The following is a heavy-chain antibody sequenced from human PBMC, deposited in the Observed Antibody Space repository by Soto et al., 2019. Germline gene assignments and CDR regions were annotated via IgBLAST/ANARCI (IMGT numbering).Heavy chain of an antibody. CDR2: IYHSGST. J-gene: IGHJ5*02. D-gene: IGHD3-22*01. CDR1: GGSISSSNW. Sequence: PSETLSLTCAVSGGSISSSNWWSWVRQPPGKGLEWIGEIYHSGSTNYNPSLKSRVTISVDKSKNQFSLRLSSVTAADTAVYYCAREKNYDSSGYYSYWFDPWGQGTLVTVSS. CDR3: AREKNYDSSGYYSYWFDP. V-gene: IGHV4-4*02.